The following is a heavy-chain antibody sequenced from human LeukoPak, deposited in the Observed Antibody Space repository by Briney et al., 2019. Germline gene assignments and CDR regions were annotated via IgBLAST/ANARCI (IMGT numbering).Heavy chain of an antibody. V-gene: IGHV3-66*01. CDR3: ARDEVGAGNTYVKFDY. Sequence: GGSLRLSCAASGFTFSSYAMSWVRQAPGKGLEWVSVIYSDGRTYYADSVQGRFTISRDNSKNTLYLQMNSLRAEDTAVYYCARDEVGAGNTYVKFDYWGQGTLVTVSS. CDR1: GFTFSSYA. D-gene: IGHD5-18*01. CDR2: IYSDGRT. J-gene: IGHJ4*02.